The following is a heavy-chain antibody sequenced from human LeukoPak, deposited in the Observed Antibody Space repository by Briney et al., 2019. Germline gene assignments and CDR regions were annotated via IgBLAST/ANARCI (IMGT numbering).Heavy chain of an antibody. CDR1: GGTFSSYA. CDR3: ASLASGWYYYGMDV. J-gene: IGHJ6*02. Sequence: ASVKVSCKASGGTFSSYAISWVRQAPGQGLEWMGRIIPILGIANYAQKFQGRVTITADKSTSTAYMKLSSLRSEDTAVYYCASLASGWYYYGMDVWGQGTTVTVSS. D-gene: IGHD6-19*01. V-gene: IGHV1-69*04. CDR2: IIPILGIA.